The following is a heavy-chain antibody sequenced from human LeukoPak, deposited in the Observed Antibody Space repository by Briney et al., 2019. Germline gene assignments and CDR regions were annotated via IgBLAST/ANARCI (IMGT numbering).Heavy chain of an antibody. V-gene: IGHV1-2*02. J-gene: IGHJ4*02. CDR3: ARALSSSGYYPIDY. CDR1: GYTFTGYY. CDR2: INPNSGGT. D-gene: IGHD3-22*01. Sequence: ASVKVSCKASGYTFTGYYMHWVRQAPGQGLEWMGWINPNSGGTNYAQKFQGRVTMTRDTSISTAYMELSRLRSDDTAVYYCARALSSSGYYPIDYWGQGTLVTVSS.